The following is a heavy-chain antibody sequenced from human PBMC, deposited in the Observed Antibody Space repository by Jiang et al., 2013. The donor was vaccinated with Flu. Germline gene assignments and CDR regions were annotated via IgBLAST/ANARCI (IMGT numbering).Heavy chain of an antibody. CDR1: GFSLSTSGMC. Sequence: KPTQTLTLTCTFSGFSLSTSGMCVSWIRQPPGKALEWLARIDWDDDKYYSTSLKTRLTISKDTSKNQVVLTMTNMDPVDTATYYCARISGGGNNYGMDVWGQGTTVTVSS. CDR3: ARISGGGNNYGMDV. J-gene: IGHJ6*02. V-gene: IGHV2-70*11. CDR2: IDWDDDK. D-gene: IGHD4-23*01.